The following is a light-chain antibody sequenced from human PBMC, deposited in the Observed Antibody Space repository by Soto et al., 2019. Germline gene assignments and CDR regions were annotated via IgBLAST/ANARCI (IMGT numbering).Light chain of an antibody. V-gene: IGKV1-5*03. J-gene: IGKJ1*01. CDR1: QSISDW. CDR3: QQYNGYRWT. CDR2: KAS. Sequence: STLSASVGDRVTITCRASQSISDWLAWYQQKPGKAPKILIYKASSLESGVPSRFSGSGSGTEFTLTISSLQPDDFATYYCQQYNGYRWTFGQGTKVDIK.